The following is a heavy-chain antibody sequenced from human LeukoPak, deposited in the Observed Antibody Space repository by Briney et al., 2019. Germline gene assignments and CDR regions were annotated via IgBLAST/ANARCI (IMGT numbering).Heavy chain of an antibody. V-gene: IGHV1-69*04. Sequence: SVKVSCKASGGTFSSYAISWARQAPGQGLEWMGRIIPIFGIANYAQKFQGRVTITADKSASTAYMELSSLRSEDTAVYYCAIIDYYDSSGYPNEGGYWGQGTLVTVSS. CDR1: GGTFSSYA. J-gene: IGHJ4*02. CDR2: IIPIFGIA. CDR3: AIIDYYDSSGYPNEGGY. D-gene: IGHD3-22*01.